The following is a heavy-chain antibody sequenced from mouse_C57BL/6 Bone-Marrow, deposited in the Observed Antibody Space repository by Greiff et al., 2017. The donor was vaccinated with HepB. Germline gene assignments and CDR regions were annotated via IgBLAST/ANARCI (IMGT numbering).Heavy chain of an antibody. V-gene: IGHV5-17*01. CDR2: ISSGSSTI. D-gene: IGHD2-12*01. Sequence: EVQRVESGGGLVKPGGSLKLSCAASGFTFSDYGMHWVRQAPEKGLEWVAYISSGSSTIYYADTVKGRFTISRDNAKNTLFRQMTSLRSEDTAMYYCARTTYSYYFDYWGQGTTLTVSS. J-gene: IGHJ2*01. CDR1: GFTFSDYG. CDR3: ARTTYSYYFDY.